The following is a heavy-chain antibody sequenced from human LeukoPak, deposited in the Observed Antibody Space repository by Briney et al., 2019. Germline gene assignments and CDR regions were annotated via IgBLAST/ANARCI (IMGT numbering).Heavy chain of an antibody. CDR2: IYYSGST. V-gene: IGHV4-59*01. CDR1: GGSISSYY. J-gene: IGHJ4*02. CDR3: ARVFPSPGY. Sequence: PSETLSLTCTVSGGSISSYYGSWRRPPPGKGLEWNGYIYYSGSTNYNPSLKSRVTISVDTSKNQFSLKLSCVTAADTAVYYCARVFPSPGYWGQGTLVTVCS. D-gene: IGHD1-14*01.